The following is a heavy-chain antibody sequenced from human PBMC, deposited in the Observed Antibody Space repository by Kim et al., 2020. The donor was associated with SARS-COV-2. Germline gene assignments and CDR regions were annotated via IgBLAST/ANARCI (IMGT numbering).Heavy chain of an antibody. CDR3: ARGSTMIVVVTPYYFDY. D-gene: IGHD3-22*01. Sequence: SETLSLTCAVYGGSFSGYYWSWIRQPPGKGLEWIGEINHSGSTNYNPSLKSRVTISVDTSKNQFSLKLSSVTAADTAVYYCARGSTMIVVVTPYYFDYWGQGTLVTVSS. J-gene: IGHJ4*02. CDR2: INHSGST. V-gene: IGHV4-34*01. CDR1: GGSFSGYY.